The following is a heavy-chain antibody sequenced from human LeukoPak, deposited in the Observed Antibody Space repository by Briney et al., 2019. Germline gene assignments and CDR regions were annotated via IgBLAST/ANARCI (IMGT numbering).Heavy chain of an antibody. CDR2: INPNSGGT. Sequence: ASVKVSCKASGYTFTGYYMHWVRQAPGQGLEWMGWINPNSGGTNYAQKFQGRVTMTRDTSISTAYMELSRLRSDDTAVYYCARDYSPYSSGWYDWFDPWGQGSLVTVSS. D-gene: IGHD6-19*01. V-gene: IGHV1-2*02. CDR1: GYTFTGYY. CDR3: ARDYSPYSSGWYDWFDP. J-gene: IGHJ5*02.